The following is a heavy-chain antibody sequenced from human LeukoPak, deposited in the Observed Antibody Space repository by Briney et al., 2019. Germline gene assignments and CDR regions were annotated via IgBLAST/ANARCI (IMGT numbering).Heavy chain of an antibody. V-gene: IGHV1-69*13. Sequence: ASVKVSCKASGDTFSSYAISWVRQAPGQGLEWMGGIIPIFGTANYAQKFQGRVTLTADESTSTAYMELSSLRSEDTAVYYCARELGYCSSTSCSYYYGMDVWGKGTTVTVSS. CDR1: GDTFSSYA. CDR3: ARELGYCSSTSCSYYYGMDV. CDR2: IIPIFGTA. J-gene: IGHJ6*04. D-gene: IGHD2-2*01.